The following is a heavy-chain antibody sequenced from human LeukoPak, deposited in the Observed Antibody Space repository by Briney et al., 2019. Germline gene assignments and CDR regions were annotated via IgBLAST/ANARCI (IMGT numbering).Heavy chain of an antibody. Sequence: SGTLSLTCAVYGGSFSGYYWSWIRQPPVKGLEWIGEINHSGSTNYNPSLKSRVTISVDTSKNQFSLKLSSVTAADTAVYYCARGDFYYDSSGYAKVFDYWGQGTLVTVSS. V-gene: IGHV4-34*01. D-gene: IGHD3-22*01. CDR2: INHSGST. J-gene: IGHJ4*02. CDR1: GGSFSGYY. CDR3: ARGDFYYDSSGYAKVFDY.